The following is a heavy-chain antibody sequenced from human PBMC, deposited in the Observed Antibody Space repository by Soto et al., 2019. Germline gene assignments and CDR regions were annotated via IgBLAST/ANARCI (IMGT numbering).Heavy chain of an antibody. CDR2: INPSGGST. D-gene: IGHD2-21*02. CDR1: GYTFTSYY. V-gene: IGHV1-46*01. Sequence: ASVKVSCKASGYTFTSYYMHWVRQAPGQGLEWMGIINPSGGSTSYAQKFQGRVTITADESTSTAYMELSSLRSEDTAVYYCARRKRGVTAGYYYYYYGMDVWGQGTTVTVSS. CDR3: ARRKRGVTAGYYYYYYGMDV. J-gene: IGHJ6*02.